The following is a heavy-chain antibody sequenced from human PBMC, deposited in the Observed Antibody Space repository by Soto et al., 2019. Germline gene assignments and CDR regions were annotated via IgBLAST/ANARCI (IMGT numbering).Heavy chain of an antibody. J-gene: IGHJ4*02. Sequence: KSSETLSLTCTVSGGSISSYYWSWIRQPPGKGLEWIGYIYYSGSTYYNPSLKSRITISVDTSKNQFSLTLTSVTAADTAVYYCARHGLTAYMVYYFDFWGQGTLVTVSS. CDR3: ARHGLTAYMVYYFDF. CDR1: GGSISSYY. CDR2: IYYSGST. D-gene: IGHD3-16*01. V-gene: IGHV4-59*08.